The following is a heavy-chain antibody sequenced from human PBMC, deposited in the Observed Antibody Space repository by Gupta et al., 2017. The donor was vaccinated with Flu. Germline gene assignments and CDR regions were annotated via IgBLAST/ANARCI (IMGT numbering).Heavy chain of an antibody. CDR1: FSFSSYG. D-gene: IGHD3-10*01. J-gene: IGHJ4*02. V-gene: IGHV3-33*01. Sequence: FSFSSYGMHWVRQAPGKGLEWVAVIWYDGSNKYYADSVKGRFTISRDNSKNTLYLQMNSLRADDTAVYFCAREDYGAVIDYWGQGTLVTVSS. CDR2: IWYDGSNK. CDR3: AREDYGAVIDY.